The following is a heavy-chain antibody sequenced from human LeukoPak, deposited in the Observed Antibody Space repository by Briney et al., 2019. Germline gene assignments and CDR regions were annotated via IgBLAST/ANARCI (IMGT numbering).Heavy chain of an antibody. CDR2: SNPNNGGT. J-gene: IGHJ4*02. D-gene: IGHD2-2*01. Sequence: ASVKVSCKASGYSFSSHNINWVRQAPGQGLELERWSNPNNGGTNYAQKFQGRVTMTRDTTISTAYMELSRLRSDDTAVYYCAREWSDIVVVPARKYYFDYWGQGTLVTVSS. V-gene: IGHV1-2*02. CDR1: GYSFSSHN. CDR3: AREWSDIVVVPARKYYFDY.